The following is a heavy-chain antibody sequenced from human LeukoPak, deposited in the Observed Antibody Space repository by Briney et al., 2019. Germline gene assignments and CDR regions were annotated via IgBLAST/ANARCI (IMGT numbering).Heavy chain of an antibody. CDR2: INPNSGGT. CDR3: ARAPRGLRYCSGGSCYDDYYMDV. V-gene: IGHV1-2*02. Sequence: ASVKVSCKASGYTFTGYYMHWVRQAPGQGLEWMGWINPNSGGTNYAQKFQGRVTMTRDTSISTAYMELSRLRSDDTAAYYCARAPRGLRYCSGGSCYDDYYMDVWGKGTTVTVSS. J-gene: IGHJ6*03. CDR1: GYTFTGYY. D-gene: IGHD2-15*01.